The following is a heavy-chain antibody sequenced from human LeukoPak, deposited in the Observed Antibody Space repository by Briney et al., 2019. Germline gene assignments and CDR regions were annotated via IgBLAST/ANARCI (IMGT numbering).Heavy chain of an antibody. CDR1: GGSISSYS. CDR3: ARDCSSTSCLDY. V-gene: IGHV4-59*01. J-gene: IGHJ4*02. Sequence: SETLSLTCTVSGGSISSYSWSWIRQPPGKGLEWIGYIYYSGSTNYNPSLKSRVTISVDTSKNQFSLKLSSVTAADTAVYYCARDCSSTSCLDYWGQGTLVTVSS. D-gene: IGHD2-2*01. CDR2: IYYSGST.